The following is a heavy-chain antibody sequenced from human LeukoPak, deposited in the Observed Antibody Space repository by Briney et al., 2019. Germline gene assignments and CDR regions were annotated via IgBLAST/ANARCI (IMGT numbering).Heavy chain of an antibody. CDR1: GYTFTGYY. CDR2: INPNSGGT. D-gene: IGHD3-10*01. J-gene: IGHJ4*02. V-gene: IGHV1-2*06. Sequence: ASVKASCKASGYTFTGYYMHWVRQAPGQGLEWMGRINPNSGGTNYAQKFQGRVTMTRDTSISTAYMELSRLRSDDTAVYYCARDLDYYGSGSYGDWGQGTLVTVSS. CDR3: ARDLDYYGSGSYGD.